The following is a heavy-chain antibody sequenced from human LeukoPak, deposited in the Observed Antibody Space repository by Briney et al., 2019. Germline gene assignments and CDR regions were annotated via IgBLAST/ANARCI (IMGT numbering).Heavy chain of an antibody. CDR1: GGSISSYY. V-gene: IGHV4-59*12. D-gene: IGHD2-21*02. J-gene: IGHJ4*02. CDR3: AREGVPYCGGDCYSGSIDY. CDR2: IYYSGST. Sequence: SETLSLTCTVSGGSISSYYWSWIRQPPGKGLEWIGYIYYSGSTNYNPSLKSRVTISVDTSKNQFSLKLSSVTAADTAVYYCAREGVPYCGGDCYSGSIDYWGQGTLVTVSS.